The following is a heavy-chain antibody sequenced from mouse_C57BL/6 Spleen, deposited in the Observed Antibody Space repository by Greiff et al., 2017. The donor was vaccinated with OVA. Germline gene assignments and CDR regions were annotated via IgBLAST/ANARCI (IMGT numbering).Heavy chain of an antibody. V-gene: IGHV5-4*01. CDR2: ISAGGSYT. D-gene: IGHD2-1*01. J-gene: IGHJ1*03. Sequence: EVKLVESGAGLVKPGASLKLSCAASGFTFTSYAMPWVRQTPEKRLEWVATISAGGSYTYYPDNVKGRFTISTDNATNNPYLQLSHLKSEDTAVYYCAREGYGNYWYFDVWGTGTTVTVSS. CDR1: GFTFTSYA. CDR3: AREGYGNYWYFDV.